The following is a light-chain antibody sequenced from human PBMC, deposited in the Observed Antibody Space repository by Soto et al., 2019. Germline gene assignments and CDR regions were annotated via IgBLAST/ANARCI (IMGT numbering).Light chain of an antibody. CDR2: DVS. CDR1: SSDVGGYDF. CDR3: TSYTRSDIGV. Sequence: QSALTQPASVSGSPGQSITISCTGTSSDVGGYDFVSWYQQRPGKAPKLIIYDVSNRLSGVSNRFSGSKSGNTASLTISGLQAEDEADYYCTSYTRSDIGVFGGGTKLTVL. J-gene: IGLJ3*02. V-gene: IGLV2-14*01.